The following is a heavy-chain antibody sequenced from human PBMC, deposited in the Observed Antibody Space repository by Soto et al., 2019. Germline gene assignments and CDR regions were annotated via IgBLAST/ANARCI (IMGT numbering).Heavy chain of an antibody. V-gene: IGHV4-39*01. Sequence: ETLSLTCTVSGGSISSSSYYWGWIRQPPGKGLEWIGSIYYSGSTYYNPSLKSRVTISVDTSKNQFSLKLSSVTAADTAVYYCAMMYTYYYDSSGYFLGPWGQGTLANAS. CDR2: IYYSGST. J-gene: IGHJ5*02. CDR1: GGSISSSSYY. CDR3: AMMYTYYYDSSGYFLGP. D-gene: IGHD3-22*01.